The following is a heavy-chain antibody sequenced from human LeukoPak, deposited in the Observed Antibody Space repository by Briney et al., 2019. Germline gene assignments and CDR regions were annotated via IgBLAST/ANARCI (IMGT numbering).Heavy chain of an antibody. D-gene: IGHD6-19*01. J-gene: IGHJ4*02. CDR2: INWNGDTT. CDR1: GFTLNDYG. Sequence: GGSLRLSCAASGFTLNDYGMSWVRQAPGKGLEWVSGINWNGDTTSYADSVKGRFTISRDNARNFLYLQMNSLRAEDTALYYCAIDFVAVSGTGNYWGQGTLVTVSS. V-gene: IGHV3-20*04. CDR3: AIDFVAVSGTGNY.